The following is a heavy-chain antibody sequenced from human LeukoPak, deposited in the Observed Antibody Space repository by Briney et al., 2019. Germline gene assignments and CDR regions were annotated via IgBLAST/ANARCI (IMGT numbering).Heavy chain of an antibody. J-gene: IGHJ3*02. CDR3: ARLVVTDAFDI. D-gene: IGHD2-21*02. CDR1: GGSISSYY. CDR2: IYYSGST. Sequence: SETLSLTCTVSGGSISSYYWSWIRQPPGKGLEWIGYIYYSGSTNYNPSLKSRVTISVDTSKNQFSLKLSSVTAADTAVYYCARLVVTDAFDIWGQGTMVTVSS. V-gene: IGHV4-59*08.